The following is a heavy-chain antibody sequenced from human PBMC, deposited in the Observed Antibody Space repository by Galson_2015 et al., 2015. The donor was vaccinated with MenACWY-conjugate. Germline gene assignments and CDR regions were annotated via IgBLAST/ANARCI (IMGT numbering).Heavy chain of an antibody. CDR2: ISSSSSTI. J-gene: IGHJ4*02. Sequence: SLRLSCAASRFTFSSYSMNWVRQAPGKGLEWVSYISSSSSTIYYADSVKGRFTISRDNAKNSLYLQMNSLRAEDTDVYYCAREAPRAAIEFDFWGQGTLVRASS. D-gene: IGHD2-2*02. CDR3: AREAPRAAIEFDF. CDR1: RFTFSSYS. V-gene: IGHV3-48*04.